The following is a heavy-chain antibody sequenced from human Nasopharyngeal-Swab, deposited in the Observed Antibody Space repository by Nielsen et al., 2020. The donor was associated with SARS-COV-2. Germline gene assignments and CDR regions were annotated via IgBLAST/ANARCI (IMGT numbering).Heavy chain of an antibody. CDR2: FYYSGST. J-gene: IGHJ4*02. Sequence: IRQPPGKGLERIGYFYYSGSTYYNPSLEIRVTISVDTPKNQFSLNLISVTAADMAVYYCVRRRLVPCPINDYWGQGTLVSVSS. V-gene: IGHV4-30-4*07. CDR3: VRRRLVPCPINDY. D-gene: IGHD1-26*01.